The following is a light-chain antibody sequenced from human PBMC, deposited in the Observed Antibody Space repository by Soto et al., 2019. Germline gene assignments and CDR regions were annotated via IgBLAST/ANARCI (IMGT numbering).Light chain of an antibody. V-gene: IGKV3-11*01. Sequence: ELVLTQAPATLSLSPGAIATLSRRASQSVSSYLAWYQQKPGQAPRLLIYDASNRATGIPARFSGSGSGTDFTLTISSLEPEDFAVYYCQQRSNWPVTGGRGTTGDIK. J-gene: IGKJ4*01. CDR2: DAS. CDR3: QQRSNWPVT. CDR1: QSVSSY.